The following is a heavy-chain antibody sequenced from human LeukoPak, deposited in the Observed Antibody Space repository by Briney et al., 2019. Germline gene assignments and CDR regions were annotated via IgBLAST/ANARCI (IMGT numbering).Heavy chain of an antibody. J-gene: IGHJ4*02. CDR3: ARGPHY. CDR1: GGSFSGYY. V-gene: IGHV4-34*01. CDR2: INHSGST. Sequence: SETLSLTCAVYGGSFSGYYWSWIRQPPGKGLEWIGEINHSGSTNYNPSLKSRVTISVNTSKNQFSLKLSSVTAADTAVYYCARGPHYWGQGTLVTVSS.